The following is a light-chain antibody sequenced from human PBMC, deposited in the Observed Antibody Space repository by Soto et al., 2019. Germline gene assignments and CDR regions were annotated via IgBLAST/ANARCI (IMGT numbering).Light chain of an antibody. CDR2: GDI. V-gene: IGLV1-40*01. CDR3: QSYDSSLSASV. J-gene: IGLJ3*02. CDR1: SSNIGAPYD. Sequence: QSVLTQPPSVSGAPGQRVTISCTGSSSNIGAPYDVHWYQQLPGTAPKLLIYGDINRPAGVPDRFSGSKSGTSASLAITGLQADDDADYYCQSYDSSLSASVFGGGTKLTVL.